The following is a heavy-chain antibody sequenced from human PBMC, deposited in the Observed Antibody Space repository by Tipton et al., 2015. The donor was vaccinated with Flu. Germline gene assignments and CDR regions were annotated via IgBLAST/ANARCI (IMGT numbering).Heavy chain of an antibody. J-gene: IGHJ4*02. CDR1: GFTFSSHW. Sequence: GSLRLSCAASGFTFSSHWMIWVRQAPGKGLEWVANIKQDGSEKYYVDSVKARFTISRDNAKNSVYLQMNSLRAEDTAVYYCVRSIGAASSYWGQGTLVTVSS. V-gene: IGHV3-7*01. CDR3: VRSIGAASSY. CDR2: IKQDGSEK. D-gene: IGHD6-13*01.